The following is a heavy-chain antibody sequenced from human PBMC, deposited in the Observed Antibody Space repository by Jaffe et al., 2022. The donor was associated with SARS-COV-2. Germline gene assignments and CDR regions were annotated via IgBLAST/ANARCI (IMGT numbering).Heavy chain of an antibody. Sequence: QVQLVESGGGVVQPGRSLRLSCAASGFTFSSYAMHWVRQAPGKGLEWVAVISYDGSNKYYADSVKGRFTISRDNSKNTLYLQMNSLRAEDTAVYYCARDLADSSGYYDDAFDIWGQGTMVTVSS. D-gene: IGHD3-22*01. CDR1: GFTFSSYA. J-gene: IGHJ3*02. CDR2: ISYDGSNK. CDR3: ARDLADSSGYYDDAFDI. V-gene: IGHV3-30*04.